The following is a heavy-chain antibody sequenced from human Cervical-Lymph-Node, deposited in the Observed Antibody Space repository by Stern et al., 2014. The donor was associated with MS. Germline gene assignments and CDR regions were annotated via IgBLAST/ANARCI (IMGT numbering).Heavy chain of an antibody. CDR2: IYWDGDK. CDR3: ARNHKEGFDP. D-gene: IGHD1-14*01. Sequence: QVTLRESGPTLVKPTETLRLTCTFSGFSLRTNGVAVGWIRQTPGKALEFLALIYWDGDKRYNPSLKRRLTITTDTSQSQVVLTMTNMDPVDTATYYCARNHKEGFDPWGQGTLVTVSS. V-gene: IGHV2-5*02. CDR1: GFSLRTNGVA. J-gene: IGHJ5*02.